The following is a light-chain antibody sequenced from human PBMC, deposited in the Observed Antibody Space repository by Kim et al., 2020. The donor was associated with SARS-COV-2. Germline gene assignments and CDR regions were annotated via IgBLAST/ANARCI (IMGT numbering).Light chain of an antibody. J-gene: IGLJ2*01. CDR1: SSNIGNNY. V-gene: IGLV1-51*01. Sequence: GQKVTISCSGSSSNIGNNYVSWYQQLPGTAPKLLIYDNNKRPSVIPDRFSGSKSGTSATLGITGLQTGDEADYYCGTWDSSLSAVVFDGGTQLTVL. CDR3: GTWDSSLSAVV. CDR2: DNN.